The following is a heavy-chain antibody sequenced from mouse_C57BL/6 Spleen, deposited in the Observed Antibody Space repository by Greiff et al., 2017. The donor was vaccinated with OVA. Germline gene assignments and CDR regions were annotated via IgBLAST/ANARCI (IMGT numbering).Heavy chain of an antibody. D-gene: IGHD3-3*01. CDR2: IYPGNSDT. CDR3: TRPGTGAWFAY. Sequence: VQLKQSGTVLARPGASVKMSCKTSGYTFTSYWMHWVKQRPGPGLEWIGAIYPGNSDTSYNQKFKGKANMTAVTSASTTYMELSSLTSEDSAVYYCTRPGTGAWFAYWGQGTLVTVSA. J-gene: IGHJ3*01. CDR1: GYTFTSYW. V-gene: IGHV1-5*01.